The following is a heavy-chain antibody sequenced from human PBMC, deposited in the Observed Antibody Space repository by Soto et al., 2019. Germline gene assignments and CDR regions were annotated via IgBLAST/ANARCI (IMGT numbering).Heavy chain of an antibody. V-gene: IGHV3-23*01. D-gene: IGHD3-3*01. CDR3: AKGGRREGVAHIYDTFDI. Sequence: GSLRLSCAASGFTFSTYAMSWVRQAPGKGLERVSTISGSGGRTYNEYSVKGRLPISRDNSKNTLYRQMNSLRAEDTAVYYCAKGGRREGVAHIYDTFDIWGQGTMVTVSS. CDR2: ISGSGGRT. J-gene: IGHJ3*02. CDR1: GFTFSTYA.